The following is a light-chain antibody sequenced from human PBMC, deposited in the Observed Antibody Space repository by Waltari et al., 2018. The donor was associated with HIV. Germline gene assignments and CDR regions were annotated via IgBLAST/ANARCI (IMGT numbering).Light chain of an antibody. CDR2: DAS. J-gene: IGKJ4*01. Sequence: AIQLTQSPSSLSASVGDRVTITCRASQGFTSAMAWYQQKPGKPPKLLIYDASSLESGVPSRFRGSGSGTDFTLTINSLQPEDFATYYCQQFHSYPLTFGGGTKVEI. CDR1: QGFTSA. V-gene: IGKV1-13*02. CDR3: QQFHSYPLT.